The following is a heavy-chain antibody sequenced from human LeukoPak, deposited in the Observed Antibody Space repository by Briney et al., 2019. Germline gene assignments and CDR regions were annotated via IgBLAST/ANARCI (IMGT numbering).Heavy chain of an antibody. CDR2: IYTSGST. V-gene: IGHV4-61*02. J-gene: IGHJ4*02. CDR3: ARSFGSGRIIGY. Sequence: SQTLSLTCTVSGGSISSGSYYWSWIRQPAGKGLEWIGRIYTSGSTNYNPSLKSRVTISVDTSKNQFSLQLNSVTPEDTAVYYCARSFGSGRIIGYWGQGTLVTVSS. CDR1: GGSISSGSYY. D-gene: IGHD3-10*01.